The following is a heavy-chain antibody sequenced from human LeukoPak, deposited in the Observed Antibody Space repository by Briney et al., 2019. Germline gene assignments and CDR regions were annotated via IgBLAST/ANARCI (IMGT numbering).Heavy chain of an antibody. CDR3: ARDPSVNNAIGYNWFDH. CDR2: SNSDGSVR. CDR1: GFGFSSHW. Sequence: PGGSLRLSCAASGFGFSSHWMHWVRQAPGKGLVWVSRSNSDGSVRNYADSVEGRFIISRDNAKHTLYLQMNNLGVEATAVYFCARDPSVNNAIGYNWFDHWGQGALVTVSS. J-gene: IGHJ5*02. V-gene: IGHV3-74*01. D-gene: IGHD2/OR15-2a*01.